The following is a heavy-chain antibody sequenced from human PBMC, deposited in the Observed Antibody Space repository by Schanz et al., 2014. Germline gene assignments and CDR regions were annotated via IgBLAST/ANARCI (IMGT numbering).Heavy chain of an antibody. D-gene: IGHD4-17*01. Sequence: GQLVESGGGLVKPGGSLRLSCAASGSIFNDYYMHWIRQAPGKGLEWLSYISRDGTTSYYADSVKGRFTISRDNAKNSLYLEMTSLRGEDTAVYYCARDAVTSVLTPGFYYWGQGTLVTVSS. CDR2: ISRDGTTS. CDR1: GSIFNDYY. J-gene: IGHJ4*02. V-gene: IGHV3-11*04. CDR3: ARDAVTSVLTPGFYY.